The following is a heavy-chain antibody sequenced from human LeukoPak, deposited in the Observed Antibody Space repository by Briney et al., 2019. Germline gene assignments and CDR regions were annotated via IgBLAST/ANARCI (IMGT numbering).Heavy chain of an antibody. CDR2: ISSSGSTI. V-gene: IGHV3-48*04. J-gene: IGHJ4*02. CDR1: GFTFSSYA. CDR3: ARTREEWSGKYYFDY. Sequence: GGSLRLSCAASGFTFSSYAMSWVRQAPGKGLEWVSYISSSGSTIYYADSVKGRFTISRDNAKSSLYLQMNSLRAEDTAVYYCARTREEWSGKYYFDYWGQGTLVTVSS. D-gene: IGHD3-3*01.